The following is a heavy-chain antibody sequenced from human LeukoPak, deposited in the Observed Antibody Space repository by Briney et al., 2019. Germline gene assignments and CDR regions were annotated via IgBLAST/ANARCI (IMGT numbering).Heavy chain of an antibody. Sequence: PSETLSLTWTVSGXSISSSSDYWGWIRQPPGKGLEWIGSIYYSGSTYYNPSLKSRVTISVDTSKNQFSLKLSSVTAADTAVYYCAKNTVVTASLPFDYWGQGTLVTVSS. CDR1: GXSISSSSDY. J-gene: IGHJ4*02. CDR3: AKNTVVTASLPFDY. D-gene: IGHD2-21*02. CDR2: IYYSGST. V-gene: IGHV4-39*01.